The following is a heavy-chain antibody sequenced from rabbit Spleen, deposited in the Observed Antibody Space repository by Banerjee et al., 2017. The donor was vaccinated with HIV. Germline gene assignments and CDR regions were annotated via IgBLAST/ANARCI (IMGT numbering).Heavy chain of an antibody. CDR2: IGTTSCNI. D-gene: IGHD8-1*01. Sequence: QEQLEESGGDLVKPEGSLTLTCTASGFDFSRSYCMCWVRQAPGKGLEWIGCIGTTSCNIFYASWAKGRFTITKTSSTTVTLRLNSLTAADTATYFCARDRSSFSSYGMELWGPGTLVTVS. V-gene: IGHV1S45*01. CDR1: GFDFSRSYC. CDR3: ARDRSSFSSYGMEL. J-gene: IGHJ6*01.